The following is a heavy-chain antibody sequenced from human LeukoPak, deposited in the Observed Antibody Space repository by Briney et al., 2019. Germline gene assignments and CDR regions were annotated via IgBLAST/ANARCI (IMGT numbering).Heavy chain of an antibody. D-gene: IGHD4-17*01. V-gene: IGHV4-31*03. Sequence: SETLSLTCIVSGGSISSGGYYWSWIRQHPGKGLEWIGYIYYSGSTYYNPSLKSRVTISVDTSKNQFSLKLSSVTAADTAVYYCARDVEGITSGAVTTDYGMDVWGQGTTVTVSS. CDR1: GGSISSGGYY. CDR3: ARDVEGITSGAVTTDYGMDV. J-gene: IGHJ6*02. CDR2: IYYSGST.